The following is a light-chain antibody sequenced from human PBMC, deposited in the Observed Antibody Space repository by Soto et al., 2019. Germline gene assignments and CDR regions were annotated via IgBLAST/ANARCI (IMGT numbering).Light chain of an antibody. CDR1: QSLIHSDGSTY. CDR2: EVS. Sequence: DVVMTQSPLSLPVTLGQPASISCRSSQSLIHSDGSTYLSWFHQRPGQSPRRLIYEVSDRDSGVRDRFSGSGSGTDFTLKISRVEAEDVGVYYCMQGTHWPWTFGQGTEVEIK. J-gene: IGKJ1*01. V-gene: IGKV2-30*02. CDR3: MQGTHWPWT.